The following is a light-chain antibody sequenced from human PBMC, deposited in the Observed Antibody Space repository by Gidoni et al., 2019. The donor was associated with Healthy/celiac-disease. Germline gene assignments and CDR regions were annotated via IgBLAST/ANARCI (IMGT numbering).Light chain of an antibody. CDR3: QQYDSSPLT. CDR1: QSVSSSY. CDR2: GAS. Sequence: EIVLTQSPGTLSLSPGERATISCRASQSVSSSYLAWYQQKPGQPPRLLIYGASSRATGLPERFGGSGSGTVYTLTISRLAPEDFAVYCLQQYDSSPLTFGPGTKVDIK. V-gene: IGKV3-20*01. J-gene: IGKJ3*01.